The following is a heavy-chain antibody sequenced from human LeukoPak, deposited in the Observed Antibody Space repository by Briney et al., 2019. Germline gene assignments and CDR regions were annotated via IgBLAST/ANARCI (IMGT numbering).Heavy chain of an antibody. D-gene: IGHD1-1*01. J-gene: IGHJ4*02. CDR2: MSGSGDST. V-gene: IGHV3-23*01. Sequence: GGSLRLSCAASGLIFSSYGMSWVRQAPGKGLEWVSFMSGSGDSTYYADSVKGRFTISRDNSKNTLYLQMNSLRAEDTAVYYCAKGRVRQFDPFDYWGQGTLVTVSS. CDR3: AKGRVRQFDPFDY. CDR1: GLIFSSYG.